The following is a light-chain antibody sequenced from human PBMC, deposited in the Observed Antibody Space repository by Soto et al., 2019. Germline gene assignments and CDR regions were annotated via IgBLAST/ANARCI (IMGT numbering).Light chain of an antibody. CDR1: SSDVGAYNY. Sequence: QSVLTQPPSASGSPGQSVPISCTGTSSDVGAYNYVSWYQQHPGKAPKLMIYEVTNRPSGVPDRFSASKSGNTASLTVSGLQAEDEADYFCSSYAGFNNFVFGTGTKVTVL. J-gene: IGLJ1*01. CDR2: EVT. CDR3: SSYAGFNNFV. V-gene: IGLV2-8*01.